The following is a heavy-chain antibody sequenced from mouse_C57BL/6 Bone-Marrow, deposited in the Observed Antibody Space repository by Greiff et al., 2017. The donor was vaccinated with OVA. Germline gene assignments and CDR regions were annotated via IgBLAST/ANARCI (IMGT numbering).Heavy chain of an antibody. Sequence: QVQLQQSDAELVKPGASVKISCKVSGYTFTDHTIHWMKQRPEQGLEWIGYIYPRDGSTKYNEKFKGKATLTADKSSSTAYMQLNSLTSEDSAVYFCAREGAQLRLRPAWFAYWGQGTLVTVSA. J-gene: IGHJ3*01. D-gene: IGHD3-1*01. V-gene: IGHV1-78*01. CDR3: AREGAQLRLRPAWFAY. CDR1: GYTFTDHT. CDR2: IYPRDGST.